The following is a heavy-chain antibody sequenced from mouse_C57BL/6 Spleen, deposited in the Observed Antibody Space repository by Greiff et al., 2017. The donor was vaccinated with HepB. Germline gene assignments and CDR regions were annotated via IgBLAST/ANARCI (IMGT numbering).Heavy chain of an antibody. J-gene: IGHJ2*01. Sequence: VQLQQPGAELVMPGASVKLSCKASGYTFTSYWMHWVKQRPGQGLEWIGEIDPSDSYTNYNQKFKGKSTLTVDKSSSTAYMQLSSLTSEDSAVYYCARWGTTVVATGYFDYWGQGTTLTVSS. CDR3: ARWGTTVVATGYFDY. CDR2: IDPSDSYT. V-gene: IGHV1-69*01. D-gene: IGHD1-1*01. CDR1: GYTFTSYW.